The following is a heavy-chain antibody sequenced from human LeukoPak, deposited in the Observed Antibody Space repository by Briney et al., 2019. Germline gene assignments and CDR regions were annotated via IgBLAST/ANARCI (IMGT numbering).Heavy chain of an antibody. J-gene: IGHJ4*02. Sequence: GGSLRLSCAASGFTFSSYDMHWVRQVIGKGLEWVSSIGTAGDTYYAGSVKGRFTISRENAKNSMYLQMNSLRAGDTAVYYCARETLDYDDRSAYYDYWGQGTRVTGYS. V-gene: IGHV3-13*01. CDR3: ARETLDYDDRSAYYDY. CDR2: IGTAGDT. D-gene: IGHD3-22*01. CDR1: GFTFSSYD.